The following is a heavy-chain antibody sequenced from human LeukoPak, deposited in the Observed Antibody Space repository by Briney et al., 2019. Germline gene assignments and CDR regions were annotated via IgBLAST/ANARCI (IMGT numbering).Heavy chain of an antibody. D-gene: IGHD1-7*01. J-gene: IGHJ4*02. V-gene: IGHV3-7*03. CDR1: GFTFSNFW. CDR2: IKQDGSEK. Sequence: TGGSLRLSCAASGFTFSNFWMSWVRQAPGKGLEWVANIKQDGSEKYYVDSVKGRFTISRDNAKNSLYLQMNSLRAEDTAVYYCARLDNWNYPYWGQGTLVTVSS. CDR3: ARLDNWNYPY.